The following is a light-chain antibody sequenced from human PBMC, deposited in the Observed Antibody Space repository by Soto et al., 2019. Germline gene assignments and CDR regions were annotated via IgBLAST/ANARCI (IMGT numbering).Light chain of an antibody. CDR2: DAS. V-gene: IGKV1-5*01. Sequence: DIQMTQSPFTLSSSVGDRGTLSCRASQSISSWLAWYQQKPGKAPKLLIYDASSLESGVPSRFSGRGSGTEFTLTISSLQPDDFATYYCQQYNSYWTFGQGTKVDIK. J-gene: IGKJ1*01. CDR3: QQYNSYWT. CDR1: QSISSW.